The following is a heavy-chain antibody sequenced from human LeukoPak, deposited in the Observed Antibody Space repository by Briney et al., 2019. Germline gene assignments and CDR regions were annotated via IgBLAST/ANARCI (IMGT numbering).Heavy chain of an antibody. D-gene: IGHD3-10*01. CDR2: IYYSGST. CDR3: AREGITMVRGVPNYYYGMDV. Sequence: SQTLSLTCTVSGGSISSGGYYWSWIRQHPGKGLEWIGYIYYSGSTYYNPSPKSRVTISVDTSKNQFSLKLSSVTAADTAVYYCAREGITMVRGVPNYYYGMDVWGKGTTVTVSS. CDR1: GGSISSGGYY. V-gene: IGHV4-31*03. J-gene: IGHJ6*04.